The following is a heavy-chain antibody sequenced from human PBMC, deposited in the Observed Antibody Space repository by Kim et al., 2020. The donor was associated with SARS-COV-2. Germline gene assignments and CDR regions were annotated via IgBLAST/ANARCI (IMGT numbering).Heavy chain of an antibody. Sequence: AASVKGRFSISRDDYKDMLQLQMKTLRAEDTAVYYCAKDPSSSSPFYFDYWGQGILVTVSS. D-gene: IGHD6-6*01. V-gene: IGHV3-23*01. CDR3: AKDPSSSSPFYFDY. J-gene: IGHJ4*02.